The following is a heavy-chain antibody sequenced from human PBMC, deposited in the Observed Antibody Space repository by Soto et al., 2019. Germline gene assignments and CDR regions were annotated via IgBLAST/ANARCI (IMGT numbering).Heavy chain of an antibody. Sequence: SETLSLTCTVSGGSISSSSYYWGWIRQPPGKGLEWIGSIYYSGSTYYNPSLKSRVTISVDTSKNQFSLKLSSVTAADTAVYYCARPRRIAAVGGFDPWGQGTLVTVSS. J-gene: IGHJ5*02. D-gene: IGHD6-13*01. CDR2: IYYSGST. V-gene: IGHV4-39*01. CDR1: GGSISSSSYY. CDR3: ARPRRIAAVGGFDP.